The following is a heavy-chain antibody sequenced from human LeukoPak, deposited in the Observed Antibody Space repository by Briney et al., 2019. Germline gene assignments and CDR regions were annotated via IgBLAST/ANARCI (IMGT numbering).Heavy chain of an antibody. J-gene: IGHJ4*02. CDR1: GLTFSSYG. Sequence: GGTLRLSCAATGLTFSSYGMSWVRQAPGKGLEWVSAISGSGGRTYYADSVKGRFTISRDNSKNTLYLQMNSLRAEDTAVYYCAGRYDSSGCPLHWGQGTLVTVSS. CDR2: ISGSGGRT. D-gene: IGHD3-22*01. CDR3: AGRYDSSGCPLH. V-gene: IGHV3-23*01.